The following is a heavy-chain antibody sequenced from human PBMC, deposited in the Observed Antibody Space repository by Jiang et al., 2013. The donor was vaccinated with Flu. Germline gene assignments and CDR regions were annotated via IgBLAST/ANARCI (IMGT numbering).Heavy chain of an antibody. V-gene: IGHV6-1*01. CDR3: ARSDGHFDY. D-gene: IGHD5-24*01. CDR1: VSSNSAA. J-gene: IGHJ4*02. Sequence: VSSNSAAWNWIRQSPSRGLEWLGRTYYRSKWYNGYAVSVKSRIIINPDTSKNHFSLQLNSVTPEDTAVYYCARSDGHFDYWGQGTLVTVSS. CDR2: TYYRSKWYN.